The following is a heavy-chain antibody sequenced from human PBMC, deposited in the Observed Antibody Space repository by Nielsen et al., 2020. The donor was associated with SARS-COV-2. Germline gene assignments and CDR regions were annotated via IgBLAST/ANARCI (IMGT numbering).Heavy chain of an antibody. Sequence: GGSLRLSCAASGFTFSSYSMNWVRQAPGKGLEWVSSISSSSSYIYYADSVKGRFTISRDNAKNSLHLQMNSLRAEDTAFYYCARGRRLGTTIFEYWGQGTLVTVSS. CDR2: ISSSSSYI. J-gene: IGHJ4*02. CDR1: GFTFSSYS. D-gene: IGHD1-14*01. V-gene: IGHV3-21*04. CDR3: ARGRRLGTTIFEY.